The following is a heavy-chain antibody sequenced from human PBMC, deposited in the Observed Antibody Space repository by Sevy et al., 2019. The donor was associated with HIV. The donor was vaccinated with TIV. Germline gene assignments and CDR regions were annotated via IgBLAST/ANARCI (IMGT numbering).Heavy chain of an antibody. V-gene: IGHV3-74*01. CDR1: GFTFSSYW. J-gene: IGHJ4*02. D-gene: IGHD1-1*01. Sequence: GGSLRLSCAASGFTFSSYWMHWVRQAPGNGLVWISRINNDGSGPSYADSVKGRFTISRDNAKNTVYQQMNSLRAEDTAVYYCTRDASHWNRVDYWGQGTLVTVSS. CDR2: INNDGSGP. CDR3: TRDASHWNRVDY.